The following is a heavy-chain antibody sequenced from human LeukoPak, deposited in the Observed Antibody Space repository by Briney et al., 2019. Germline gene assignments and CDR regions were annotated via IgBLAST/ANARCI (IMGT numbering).Heavy chain of an antibody. CDR1: EFTFSSYT. V-gene: IGHV3-21*01. J-gene: IGHJ4*02. D-gene: IGHD3-3*01. CDR3: AKDARIFGVINYFDS. CDR2: ISSSSSYI. Sequence: GGSLRLSCAASEFTFSSYTMHWVRQAPGTGLEWVSSISSSSSYIYYADPVKGRFTISRDNAKNSVFLEMNSLRVDDTAIYYCAKDARIFGVINYFDSWGQGTLVTVSS.